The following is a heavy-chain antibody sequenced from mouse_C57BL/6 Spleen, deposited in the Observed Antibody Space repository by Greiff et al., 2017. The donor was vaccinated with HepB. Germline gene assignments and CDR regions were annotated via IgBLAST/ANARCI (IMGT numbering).Heavy chain of an antibody. CDR1: GYTFTSYR. Sequence: QVQLQQPGAELVKPGASVKLSCKASGYTFTSYRMHWVKQRPGQGLEWIGMIHPNSGSTNYNEKFKSKATLPVDKSSSTAYMQLSSLTSEDSAVYYCARAYGNFYFDYWGQGTTLTVSS. D-gene: IGHD2-1*01. CDR2: IHPNSGST. CDR3: ARAYGNFYFDY. J-gene: IGHJ2*01. V-gene: IGHV1-64*01.